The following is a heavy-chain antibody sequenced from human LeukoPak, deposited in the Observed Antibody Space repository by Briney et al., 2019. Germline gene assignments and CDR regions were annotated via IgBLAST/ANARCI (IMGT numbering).Heavy chain of an antibody. CDR2: INHSGST. CDR3: ARASRSSGWISRIRNWFDP. J-gene: IGHJ5*02. Sequence: GSLRLSCAASGFTFSNYAIHWVRQAPGKGLEWIGEINHSGSTNYNPSLKSRVTISVDTSKNQFSLKLSSVTAADTAVYYCARASRSSGWISRIRNWFDPWGQGTLVTVSS. V-gene: IGHV4-34*01. D-gene: IGHD6-19*01. CDR1: GFTFSNYA.